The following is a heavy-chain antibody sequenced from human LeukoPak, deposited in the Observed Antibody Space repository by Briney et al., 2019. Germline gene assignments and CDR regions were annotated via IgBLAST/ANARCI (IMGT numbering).Heavy chain of an antibody. V-gene: IGHV3-23*01. D-gene: IGHD3-3*01. CDR2: ISGSGATT. CDR3: TIYDFWSGATRAFDI. J-gene: IGHJ3*02. Sequence: LPGGSLRLSCAASGFTFSSYAMSWVRQAPGKGLEWVSAISGSGATTYYADSVKGRFTISRDNSKNTLYLQMNSLRAEDTAVYYSTIYDFWSGATRAFDIWGQGTMVTVSS. CDR1: GFTFSSYA.